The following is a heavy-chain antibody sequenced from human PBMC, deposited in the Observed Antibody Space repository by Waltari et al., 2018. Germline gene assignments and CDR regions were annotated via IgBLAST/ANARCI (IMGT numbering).Heavy chain of an antibody. CDR3: MKDQARG. CDR1: GFTFSSYG. D-gene: IGHD5-12*01. J-gene: IGHJ4*02. CDR2: RSYDGSNE. V-gene: IGHV3-30*02. Sequence: QVQLVESGGGVVQPGGSLSLSCAASGFTFSSYGMHWVRQAPGKGLEWVAFRSYDGSNEYYADSVKGRFTISRDNSRNTLYLQMNRLRDEDTAVYYCMKDQARGWGQGTLVTVSS.